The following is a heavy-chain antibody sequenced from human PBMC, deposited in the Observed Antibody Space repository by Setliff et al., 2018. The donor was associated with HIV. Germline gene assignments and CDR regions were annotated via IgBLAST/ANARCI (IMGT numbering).Heavy chain of an antibody. CDR2: INPSDGTT. CDR3: VKEYHTEVTDTRVANYFDY. CDR1: GYTFTSCF. J-gene: IGHJ4*02. D-gene: IGHD4-4*01. V-gene: IGHV1-46*01. Sequence: ASVKVSCKESGYTFTSCFMHWVRQAPGQGLEYMGIINPSDGTTDYKQKFQDRVTMTSDTSTSTVYMELRSMRSEDTAIYYCVKEYHTEVTDTRVANYFDYWGQGTLVTVSS.